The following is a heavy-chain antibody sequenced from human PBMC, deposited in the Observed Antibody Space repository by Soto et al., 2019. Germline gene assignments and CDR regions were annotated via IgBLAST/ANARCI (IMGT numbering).Heavy chain of an antibody. CDR2: IKSKTDGGTT. CDR1: GFTFSSAW. Sequence: GGSLRLSCAASGFTFSSAWMSWVRQAPGKGLEWVGRIKSKTDGGTTDYAAPVKGRFTISRDDSKNTLYLQMNSLKTEDTAVYYCTTFPIAVAGTFGYWGQGTQVTVSS. D-gene: IGHD6-19*01. V-gene: IGHV3-15*01. CDR3: TTFPIAVAGTFGY. J-gene: IGHJ4*02.